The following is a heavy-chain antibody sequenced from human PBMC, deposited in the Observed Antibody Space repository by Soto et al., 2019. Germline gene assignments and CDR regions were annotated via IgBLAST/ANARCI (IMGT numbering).Heavy chain of an antibody. CDR3: ARGATMRSDVFDI. D-gene: IGHD3-22*01. CDR1: GYTFTSYA. V-gene: IGHV1-3*01. CDR2: INAGNGNT. Sequence: ASVKVSWKASGYTFTSYAMHWVRQAPGQRLEWMGWINAGNGNTKYSQKFQGRVTITRDTSASTAYMELSSLRSEDTAVYYCARGATMRSDVFDIWGQGTMVTVSS. J-gene: IGHJ3*02.